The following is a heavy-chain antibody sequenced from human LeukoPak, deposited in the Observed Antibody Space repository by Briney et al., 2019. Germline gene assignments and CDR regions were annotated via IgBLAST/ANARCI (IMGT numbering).Heavy chain of an antibody. CDR2: IYATGST. V-gene: IGHV4-4*09. J-gene: IGHJ3*02. CDR3: ARHGGTSGRSYRQDAFDI. Sequence: SETLSLTCTVSGGSISSYYWSWIRQPPGKGLEWIGYIYATGSTNYHPSLKSRVTISVDTSKNQFSLRLISVTAADTAVYYCARHGGTSGRSYRQDAFDIWGQGTMVTVSS. D-gene: IGHD3-10*01. CDR1: GGSISSYY.